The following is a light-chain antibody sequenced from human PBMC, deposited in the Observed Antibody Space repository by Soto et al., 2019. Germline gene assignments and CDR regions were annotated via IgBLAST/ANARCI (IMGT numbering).Light chain of an antibody. Sequence: IVLTQSPATLSLSPGERATLSCRAAQSVSNYLGWYQQKSGQAPRLLISDVSKRATGIPARFSGSGSGTDFTLTISTPDPEDVAVYYCQHRVNGPTFGGGTKVEI. CDR1: QSVSNY. CDR3: QHRVNGPT. V-gene: IGKV3-11*01. CDR2: DVS. J-gene: IGKJ4*01.